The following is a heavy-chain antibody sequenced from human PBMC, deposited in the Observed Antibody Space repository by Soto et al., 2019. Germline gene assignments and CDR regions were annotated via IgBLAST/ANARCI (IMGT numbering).Heavy chain of an antibody. V-gene: IGHV4-39*01. J-gene: IGHJ6*03. CDR1: GGSISSSSYY. CDR2: IYYSGST. D-gene: IGHD5-12*01. Sequence: SQTLSLTCTVSGGSISSSSYYWGWIRQPPGKGLEWIGSIYYSGSTYYNPSLKSRVTISVDTSKNQFSLKLSSVTAADTAVYYCARHRWREYRGSEYLHYYMDVRGKATTV. CDR3: ARHRWREYRGSEYLHYYMDV.